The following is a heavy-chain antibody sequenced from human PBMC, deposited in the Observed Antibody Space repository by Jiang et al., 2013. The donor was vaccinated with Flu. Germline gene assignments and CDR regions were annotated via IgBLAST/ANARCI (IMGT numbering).Heavy chain of an antibody. Sequence: KLQGRVTMTTDTSTSTAYMELRSLRSDDTAVYYCAREGEGSSGFDYWGQGTLVTVSS. CDR3: AREGEGSSGFDY. J-gene: IGHJ4*02. D-gene: IGHD3-22*01. V-gene: IGHV1-18*01.